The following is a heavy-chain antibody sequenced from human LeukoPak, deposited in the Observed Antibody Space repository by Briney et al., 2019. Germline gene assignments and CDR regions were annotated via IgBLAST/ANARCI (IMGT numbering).Heavy chain of an antibody. CDR1: GFTFSSYE. D-gene: IGHD3-22*01. CDR3: ARESTQPYYYDSSGYSGCFDY. Sequence: GGSLRLSCAASGFTFSSYEMNWVRQAPGKGLEWVSYISSSGSTIYYADSVKGRFTISRDNAKNSLYLQMNSLRAEDTAVYYCARESTQPYYYDSSGYSGCFDYWGQGTLVTVSS. V-gene: IGHV3-48*03. CDR2: ISSSGSTI. J-gene: IGHJ4*02.